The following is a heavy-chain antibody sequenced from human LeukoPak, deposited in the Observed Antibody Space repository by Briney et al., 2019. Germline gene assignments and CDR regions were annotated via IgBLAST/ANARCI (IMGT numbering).Heavy chain of an antibody. V-gene: IGHV1-18*01. CDR3: ARGALYYYDSSGYYSPFDY. Sequence: GASVKVSCKASGYTFTSYGISWVRQAPGQGLEWMGWISAYNGNTNYAQKLQGRVTMTTDTSTSTAYMEPRSLRSDDTAVYYCARGALYYYDSSGYYSPFDYWGQGTLVTVSS. J-gene: IGHJ4*02. CDR2: ISAYNGNT. CDR1: GYTFTSYG. D-gene: IGHD3-22*01.